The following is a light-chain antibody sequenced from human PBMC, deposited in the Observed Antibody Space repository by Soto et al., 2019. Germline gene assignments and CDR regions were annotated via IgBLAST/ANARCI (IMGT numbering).Light chain of an antibody. CDR1: QTVGSNY. V-gene: IGKV3-20*01. CDR3: QQYGSSPPYT. J-gene: IGKJ2*01. Sequence: EIVLTQSPGTLSLSPGERATLSCRASQTVGSNYLAWYQQKPDQAPRLLIYGASSRATGIPDRFSGSGSGADFTLTISRLEPEDFAVYYCQQYGSSPPYTFGQGTKLEIK. CDR2: GAS.